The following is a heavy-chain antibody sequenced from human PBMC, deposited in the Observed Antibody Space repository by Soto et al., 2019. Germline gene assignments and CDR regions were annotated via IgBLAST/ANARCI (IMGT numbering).Heavy chain of an antibody. J-gene: IGHJ4*02. CDR3: ARRDRETLDY. CDR2: IYYSGST. V-gene: IGHV4-31*03. Sequence: SETLSLTCTVSGGSISSGGYYWSWIRQHPGKGLEWIGYIYYSGSTYYNPSLKSRVTISVDTSKNQFSLKLSSVTAADTAVYYCARRDRETLDYWGQGTLVTVSS. CDR1: GGSISSGGYY.